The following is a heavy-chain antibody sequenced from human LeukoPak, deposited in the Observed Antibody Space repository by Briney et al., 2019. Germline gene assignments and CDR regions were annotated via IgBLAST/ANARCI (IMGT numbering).Heavy chain of an antibody. Sequence: IPSETLSLTCTVSGASITRSTYYWGWIRQPPGKGLEWIGCIYYSGSTYYNPSLKSRVTLSIDTSKSQFSLRLSSVTAADTAVYYCARQDFGSGILPGYWGQGTLVTVSS. J-gene: IGHJ4*02. CDR1: GASITRSTYY. CDR3: ARQDFGSGILPGY. CDR2: IYYSGST. D-gene: IGHD3-10*01. V-gene: IGHV4-39*01.